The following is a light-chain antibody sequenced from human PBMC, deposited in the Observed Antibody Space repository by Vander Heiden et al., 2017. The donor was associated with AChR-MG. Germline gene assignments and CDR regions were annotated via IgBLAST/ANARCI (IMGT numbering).Light chain of an antibody. Sequence: SSEPTQDPAVSVALGQTVRITCQGDSLRSYYASWYQQKPGPAPVLVIYGKNNRPSGIPDRFSGSSSGNTASLTITGAQAEDEADYYCNSRDSSGNHHVVFGGGTKLTVL. J-gene: IGLJ2*01. CDR1: SLRSYY. V-gene: IGLV3-19*01. CDR3: NSRDSSGNHHVV. CDR2: GKN.